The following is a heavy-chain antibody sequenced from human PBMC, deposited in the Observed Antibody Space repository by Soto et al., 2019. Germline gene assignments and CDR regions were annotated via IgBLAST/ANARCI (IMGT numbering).Heavy chain of an antibody. V-gene: IGHV3-7*05. CDR2: IKQDGSEK. D-gene: IGHD6-19*01. Sequence: GGSLRLSCAASGFTFISYWMSWVRQAPGKGLEWVANIKQDGSEKYYVDSVKGRFTISRDNAKNSLYLQMNSLRAEDTAVYYCARDSGWYYFDYWGQGTLVTVSS. CDR3: ARDSGWYYFDY. J-gene: IGHJ4*02. CDR1: GFTFISYW.